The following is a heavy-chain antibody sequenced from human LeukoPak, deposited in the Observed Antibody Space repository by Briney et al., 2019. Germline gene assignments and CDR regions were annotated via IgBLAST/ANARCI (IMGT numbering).Heavy chain of an antibody. D-gene: IGHD1-26*01. Sequence: AGGSLRLSCAASGFTFSSYSMNWVRQAPGKGLEGVSSISSSSSYIYYADSVKGRFTISRDNAKNSLYLQMNSLRAEDTAVYYCARASGSYPFDYWGQGTLVTVSS. CDR2: ISSSSSYI. V-gene: IGHV3-21*01. CDR3: ARASGSYPFDY. J-gene: IGHJ4*02. CDR1: GFTFSSYS.